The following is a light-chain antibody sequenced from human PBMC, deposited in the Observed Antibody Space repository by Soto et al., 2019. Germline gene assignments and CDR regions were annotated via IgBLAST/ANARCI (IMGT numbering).Light chain of an antibody. Sequence: ELVLTQSPDTLSLSPGERATLSCRASQSVSARFLAWYPQRPGQAPRLLISATSAWAPGIPDRFSGSGSGTDFTLTISSLEPEDVAVYYCQQYFRSLLEFGQGTKVEIK. CDR3: QQYFRSLLE. CDR2: ATS. CDR1: QSVSARF. J-gene: IGKJ1*01. V-gene: IGKV3-20*01.